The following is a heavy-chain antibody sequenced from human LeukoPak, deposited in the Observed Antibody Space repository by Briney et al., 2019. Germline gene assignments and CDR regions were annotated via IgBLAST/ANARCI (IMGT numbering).Heavy chain of an antibody. V-gene: IGHV3-30-3*01. D-gene: IGHD5-24*01. Sequence: GGSLRLSCAASGLTFNNFAMHWVRQAPGKGLEWVALISYDGSSKYYADSVKGGFTISRDNSKSTLYLQMHSLRAEDTAVYYCAKAGEMATITGGFDYWGQGTLVTVSS. J-gene: IGHJ4*02. CDR3: AKAGEMATITGGFDY. CDR2: ISYDGSSK. CDR1: GLTFNNFA.